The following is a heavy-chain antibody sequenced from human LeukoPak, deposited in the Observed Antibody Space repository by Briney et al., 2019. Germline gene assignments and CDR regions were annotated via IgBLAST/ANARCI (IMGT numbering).Heavy chain of an antibody. CDR1: GYTFTGYY. V-gene: IGHV1-2*02. CDR2: INPNSGGT. CDR3: ARGDIVVVPAAISRVDYYYYMDV. D-gene: IGHD2-2*01. J-gene: IGHJ6*03. Sequence: GASVKVSCKASGYTFTGYYMHWVRQAPGQGLEWMGWINPNSGGTNYAQRFQGRVTMTRDTSISTAYMELSRLRSDDTAVYYCARGDIVVVPAAISRVDYYYYMDVWGKGTTVTISS.